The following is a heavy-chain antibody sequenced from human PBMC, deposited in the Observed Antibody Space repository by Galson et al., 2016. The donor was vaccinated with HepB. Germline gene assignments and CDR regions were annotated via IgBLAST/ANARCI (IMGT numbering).Heavy chain of an antibody. J-gene: IGHJ6*02. CDR1: GYTFNSFD. D-gene: IGHD3-10*01. CDR3: ARVLPEALWPADFGMDV. CDR2: MSPESGNT. V-gene: IGHV1-8*02. Sequence: SVKVSCKASGYTFNSFDITWVRQASGQGLEWMGWMSPESGNTAYAQRFQGRVTMTKNTSISTVFMELSTLRSDDTAVYYCARVLPEALWPADFGMDVWGQGTTVIVSS.